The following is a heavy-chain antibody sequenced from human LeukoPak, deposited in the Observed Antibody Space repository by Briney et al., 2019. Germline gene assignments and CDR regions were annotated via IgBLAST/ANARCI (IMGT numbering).Heavy chain of an antibody. CDR3: ARAIEMATIDY. J-gene: IGHJ4*02. V-gene: IGHV3-21*01. CDR1: GFTFSSYS. CDR2: ISSSSSYI. D-gene: IGHD5-24*01. Sequence: GGSLRLSCAASGFTFSSYSMNWVRQAPGKGLEWVSSISSSSSYIYYADSVKGRFTISRDNAKNSLYLQMNSLRAEDTAVYYCARAIEMATIDYWGQGTLVTVSS.